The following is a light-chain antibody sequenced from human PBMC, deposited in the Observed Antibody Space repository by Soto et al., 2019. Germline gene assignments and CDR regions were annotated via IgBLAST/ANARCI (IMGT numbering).Light chain of an antibody. Sequence: DIQMTQSPSSLSASVGDRVTITCRASQGISNDLGWYQQKPGKAPKRLIYAASSLKSGVPSRFSGSGSGTEFTLTISSLQPEDFATYYCLQNNSYPPTFGQGTKLEIK. CDR1: QGISND. CDR2: AAS. V-gene: IGKV1-17*01. CDR3: LQNNSYPPT. J-gene: IGKJ2*01.